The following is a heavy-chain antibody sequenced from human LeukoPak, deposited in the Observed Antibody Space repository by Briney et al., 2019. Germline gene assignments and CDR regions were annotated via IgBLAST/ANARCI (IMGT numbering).Heavy chain of an antibody. D-gene: IGHD2-2*01. Sequence: SQTLSLTCTVSGGSISSGDYYWSWIRQPPGKGLEWIGRIYTSGSTNYNPSLKSRVTMSVDTSKNQFSLKLSSVTAADTAVYYCARDYSAAQGDDAFDIWGQGTMVTVSS. CDR2: IYTSGST. CDR1: GGSISSGDYY. CDR3: ARDYSAAQGDDAFDI. J-gene: IGHJ3*02. V-gene: IGHV4-61*02.